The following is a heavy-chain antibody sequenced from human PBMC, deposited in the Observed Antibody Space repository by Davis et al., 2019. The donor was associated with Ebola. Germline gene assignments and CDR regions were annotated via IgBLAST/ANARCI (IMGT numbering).Heavy chain of an antibody. J-gene: IGHJ4*02. Sequence: GESLKISCAASGFIFTSYGMHWVRQAPGKGLEWVAVISYDGSNKYYADSVKGRFTISRDNSKNTLYLQMNSLRAEDTAVYYCAKGDIVVVTAKTLFDYWGQGTLVTVSS. D-gene: IGHD2-21*02. CDR2: ISYDGSNK. V-gene: IGHV3-30*18. CDR1: GFIFTSYG. CDR3: AKGDIVVVTAKTLFDY.